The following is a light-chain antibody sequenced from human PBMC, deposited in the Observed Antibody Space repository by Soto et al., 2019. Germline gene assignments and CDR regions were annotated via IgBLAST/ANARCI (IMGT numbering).Light chain of an antibody. V-gene: IGLV2-11*01. CDR1: SSDVGGHNS. CDR2: DVT. Sequence: QSVLTQPRSVSGSPGQSVTISCSGTSSDVGGHNSVSWYRHNPGEAPRAMIYDVTERPSGVPHRFSGSKSGNTASLTISGLQAEDEADYYCCSYAGSATWVFGGGTQLTVL. J-gene: IGLJ7*01. CDR3: CSYAGSATWV.